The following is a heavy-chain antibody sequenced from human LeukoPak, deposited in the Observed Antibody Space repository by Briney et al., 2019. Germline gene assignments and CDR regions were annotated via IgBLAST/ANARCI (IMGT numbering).Heavy chain of an antibody. V-gene: IGHV7-4-1*02. CDR3: ARDLGWGDYYYYGMDV. CDR1: GYTFTSYA. J-gene: IGHJ6*02. CDR2: INTNTGNP. D-gene: IGHD3-16*01. Sequence: GASVKVSCKASGYTFTSYAMNWVRQAPGQGLEGMGWINTNTGNPTYAQGFTGRFVFSLDTSVSTAYLQISSLKAEDTAVYYCARDLGWGDYYYYGMDVWGQGTTVTVSS.